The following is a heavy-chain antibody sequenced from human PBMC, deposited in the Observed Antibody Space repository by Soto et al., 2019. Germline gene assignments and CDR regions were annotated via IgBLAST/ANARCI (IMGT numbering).Heavy chain of an antibody. CDR3: ARDMAVLADY. CDR1: GFTFSSYS. D-gene: IGHD2-8*02. CDR2: ISENSSGSSI. J-gene: IGHJ4*02. V-gene: IGHV3-48*01. Sequence: EVQLVESGGGLVQPGGSLRLSCAVSGFTFSSYSMNWVRQAPGKGLEWVSFISENSSGSSIHYADSVKGRFTISRDNARNSLYLQMNSLRAEDTAVYYCARDMAVLADYWGQGTLVTVSS.